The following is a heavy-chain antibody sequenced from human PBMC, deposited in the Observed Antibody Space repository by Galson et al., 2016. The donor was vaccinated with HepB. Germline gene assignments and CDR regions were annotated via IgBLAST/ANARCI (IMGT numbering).Heavy chain of an antibody. CDR1: RDSVSSNSAG. CDR3: ARSYLLGRGFGS. J-gene: IGHJ4*02. Sequence: CAISRDSVSSNSAGWYWIRQSPSRGLEWLGRTYYRSKWHFDYAESVESRIAINPDTAKNQFSLQLNSVTPEDTSIYYCARSYLLGRGFGSWGQGTLVTVSS. D-gene: IGHD7-27*01. V-gene: IGHV6-1*01. CDR2: TYYRSKWHF.